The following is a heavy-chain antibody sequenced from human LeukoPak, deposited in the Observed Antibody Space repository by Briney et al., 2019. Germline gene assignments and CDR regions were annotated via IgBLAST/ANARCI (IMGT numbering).Heavy chain of an antibody. V-gene: IGHV3-23*01. CDR1: GFTFTTYA. CDR3: ANDGTGVHVWTPEAFDL. CDR2: ISGNGGRT. D-gene: IGHD1-1*01. J-gene: IGHJ3*01. Sequence: PGGSLRLSCTASGFTFTTYAMSWVRQAPGKGLEWVSTISGNGGRTYYEDSVKGRFTISRDNSKNTLYLQVSSLRAEDTAMYYCANDGTGVHVWTPEAFDLWGPGTTVIVSS.